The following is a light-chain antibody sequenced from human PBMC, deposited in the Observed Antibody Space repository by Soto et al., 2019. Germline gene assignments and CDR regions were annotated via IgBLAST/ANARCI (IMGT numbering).Light chain of an antibody. CDR1: HDITNF. CDR2: DAS. V-gene: IGKV1-33*01. Sequence: DIQMTQSPSSLSASAGDRVTITCQATHDITNFLNWYQQKPGKAPKLLINDASNLETGVPSRFSGSGSGTYFTFTISSLQPEDIATYYCQQGYSTPHTFGQGTKLEIK. CDR3: QQGYSTPHT. J-gene: IGKJ2*01.